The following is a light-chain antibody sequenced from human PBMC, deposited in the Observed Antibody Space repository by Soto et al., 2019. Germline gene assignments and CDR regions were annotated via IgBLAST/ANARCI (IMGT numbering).Light chain of an antibody. CDR1: SSDVGSYNL. V-gene: IGLV2-23*01. Sequence: QSVLTQPASVSGSPGQSITISCTGTSSDVGSYNLVSWYQQHPGKAPKLMIYEGSKWPSGVSNRFSGSKSGNTAPLTISGLQAEDEADYYCCSYAGSSTFHVFGTGTKVTVL. J-gene: IGLJ1*01. CDR3: CSYAGSSTFHV. CDR2: EGS.